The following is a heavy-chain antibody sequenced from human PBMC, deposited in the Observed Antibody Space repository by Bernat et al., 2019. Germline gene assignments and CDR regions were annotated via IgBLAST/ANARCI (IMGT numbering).Heavy chain of an antibody. Sequence: QVQLQQWGAGLLKPSETLSLTCAVYGGPFSGYYWSWIREPPGQGLEWIGEINHSGSTNYNPSLKSRVTIAVDTYKNQFSLKLSSVTAANTAVYYCARAKGLLWFRKLLPNYFDYWGQGTLVTVSS. CDR3: ARAKGLLWFRKLLPNYFDY. CDR2: INHSGST. D-gene: IGHD3-10*01. V-gene: IGHV4-34*01. CDR1: GGPFSGYY. J-gene: IGHJ4*02.